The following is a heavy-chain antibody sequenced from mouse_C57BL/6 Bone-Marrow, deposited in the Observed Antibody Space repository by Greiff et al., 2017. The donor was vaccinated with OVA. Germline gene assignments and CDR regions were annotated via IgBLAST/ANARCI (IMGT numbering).Heavy chain of an antibody. CDR2: IYPRSGNT. Sequence: QVQLQQSGAELARPGASVKLSCKASGCTFTSYGISWVKQRTGQGLEWIGEIYPRSGNTYYNEKFKGKATLTADKSSSTAYMELRSLTSEDSAVYFCARGNNYWMDYWGQGTSVTVSS. V-gene: IGHV1-81*01. CDR3: ARGNNYWMDY. J-gene: IGHJ4*01. CDR1: GCTFTSYG. D-gene: IGHD5-2*01.